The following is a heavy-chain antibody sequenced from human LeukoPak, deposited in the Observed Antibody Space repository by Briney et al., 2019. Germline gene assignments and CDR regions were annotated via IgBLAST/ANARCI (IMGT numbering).Heavy chain of an antibody. D-gene: IGHD4-17*01. CDR3: ARDPTYGAFDY. V-gene: IGHV1-2*02. Sequence: ASVKVSCKASGYTFTDYYLHWVRQAPGQGLELMGWINPNSGGTNYAQKFQGRVSMTRDTSISTAYMELSRLRSDDTAVYYCARDPTYGAFDYWGQGTLVTVSS. CDR2: INPNSGGT. CDR1: GYTFTDYY. J-gene: IGHJ4*02.